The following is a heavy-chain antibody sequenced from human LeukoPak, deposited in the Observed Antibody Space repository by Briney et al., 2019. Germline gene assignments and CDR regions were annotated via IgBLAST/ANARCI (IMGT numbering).Heavy chain of an antibody. CDR3: AKDPLIVVVPAAMEYFDY. V-gene: IGHV3-23*01. CDR1: GFTFSSYA. J-gene: IGHJ4*02. CDR2: ISGSGGST. Sequence: GGSLRLSCAASGFTFSSYAMSWGRQAPGKGLEWGSAISGSGGSTYYADSVKGRCTISRDNSKNTLYLQMNSLSADDTAVYYCAKDPLIVVVPAAMEYFDYWGQGTLVTVSS. D-gene: IGHD2-2*01.